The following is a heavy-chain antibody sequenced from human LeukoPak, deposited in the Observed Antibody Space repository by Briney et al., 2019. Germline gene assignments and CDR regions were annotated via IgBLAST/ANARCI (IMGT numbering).Heavy chain of an antibody. CDR2: INAGNGNT. D-gene: IGHD2-15*01. Sequence: ASVKVSCKASGYTFTDYGMHWVRQAPGQRLEWMGWINAGNGNTKYSQKFQGRVAITRDTSASTAYMELSSLRSEDTAVYYCARESDSGEFDYWGQGTLVTVSS. CDR3: ARESDSGEFDY. V-gene: IGHV1-3*01. J-gene: IGHJ4*02. CDR1: GYTFTDYG.